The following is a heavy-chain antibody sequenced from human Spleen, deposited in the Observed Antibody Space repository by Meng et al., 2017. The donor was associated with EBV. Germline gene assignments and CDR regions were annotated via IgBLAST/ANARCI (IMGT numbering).Heavy chain of an antibody. J-gene: IGHJ4*02. CDR3: ARGYDRSGYYD. CDR2: MNPNSGNT. Sequence: QVELVQSGAEVKKPGASVKVSCKASGYTFTSYDINWVRQASGQGLEWMGWMNPNSGNTDYAQKFQGRVTMTRDTSISTAYMELSRLRSDDTAVYYCARGYDRSGYYDWGQGTLVTVSS. D-gene: IGHD3-22*01. CDR1: GYTFTSYD. V-gene: IGHV1-8*01.